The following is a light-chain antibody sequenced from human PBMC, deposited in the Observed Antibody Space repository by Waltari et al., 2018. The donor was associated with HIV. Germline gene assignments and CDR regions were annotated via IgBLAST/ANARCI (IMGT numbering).Light chain of an antibody. Sequence: DIVMTQSTDSLAVSLGERATINCKSSQSVLHSPNNKNYLAWYQQKPGQPPKLLIFWASTRESGVPDRFSGSGSGTDFTLTISSLQAEDVAVYYCQQYYNTPYTFGQGTKLEIK. CDR3: QQYYNTPYT. V-gene: IGKV4-1*01. CDR1: QSVLHSPNNKNY. J-gene: IGKJ2*01. CDR2: WAS.